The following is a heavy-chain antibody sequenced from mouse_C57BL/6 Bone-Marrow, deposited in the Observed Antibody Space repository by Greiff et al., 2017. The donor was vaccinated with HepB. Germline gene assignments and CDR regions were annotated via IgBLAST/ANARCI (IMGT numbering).Heavy chain of an antibody. J-gene: IGHJ2*01. V-gene: IGHV1-81*01. CDR2: IYPRSGNT. D-gene: IGHD2-1*01. CDR3: ARVPIYYGTY. Sequence: QVQLQQSGAELARPGASVKLSCKASGYTFTSYGISWVKQRTGKGLEWIGEIYPRSGNTYYNEKFKGTATLTADKSSSTAYMELRSLTSEDSAVYFCARVPIYYGTYWGQGSTLAVSS. CDR1: GYTFTSYG.